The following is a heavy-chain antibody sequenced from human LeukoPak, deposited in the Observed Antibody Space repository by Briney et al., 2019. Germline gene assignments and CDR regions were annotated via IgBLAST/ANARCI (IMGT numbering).Heavy chain of an antibody. CDR3: TRDPSLNL. CDR2: TRNKANSYTT. Sequence: GGSLRLSCVASGFTFSDHYMDWVRQAPGKGLEWVGRTRNKANSYTTEYAASVKGRFTISRDDSKNSLYLEMNSLKTEDTAVYYCTRDPSLNLWGKGTTVTVSS. D-gene: IGHD1-14*01. V-gene: IGHV3-72*01. J-gene: IGHJ6*04. CDR1: GFTFSDHY.